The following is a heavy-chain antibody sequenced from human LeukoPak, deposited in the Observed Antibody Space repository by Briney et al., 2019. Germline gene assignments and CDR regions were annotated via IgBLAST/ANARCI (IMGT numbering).Heavy chain of an antibody. D-gene: IGHD3-10*01. CDR2: INPDGSQK. CDR3: AIDPHYGAFDI. J-gene: IGHJ3*02. CDR1: GFSFSSHW. V-gene: IGHV3-7*01. Sequence: GGSLRPSCAASGFSFSSHWMCWVRQAPGKGLEWVAEINPDGSQKFYVDSVKGRFIISRDNAKNSLYLQMDSLMAEDTAVYYCAIDPHYGAFDIWGLGTMVTVSS.